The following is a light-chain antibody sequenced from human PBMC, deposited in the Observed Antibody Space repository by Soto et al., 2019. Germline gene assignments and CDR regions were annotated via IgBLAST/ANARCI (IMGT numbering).Light chain of an antibody. V-gene: IGKV3-20*01. J-gene: IGKJ1*01. Sequence: EIVMTQSPATLSLSPGERATLSCRASQSVSSSYLAWYQQKPGQAPRLLIYGTSSRATGIPDRFSGSGSGTDFTLTISRLEPEDFAVYYCQQYGSSPTCGQGTKVDIK. CDR1: QSVSSSY. CDR3: QQYGSSPT. CDR2: GTS.